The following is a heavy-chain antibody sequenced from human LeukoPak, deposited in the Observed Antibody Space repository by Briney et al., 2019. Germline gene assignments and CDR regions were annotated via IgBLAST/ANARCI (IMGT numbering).Heavy chain of an antibody. CDR1: GYDFPASR. J-gene: IGHJ5*01. V-gene: IGHV5-51*01. D-gene: IGHD4-11*01. Sequence: GESPRFSFTCSGYDFPASRIAWVRQVPGKGLEWMGTINPADSRITYSPSFEGLVTISVDKSISTAYLQWSSLKASDSAMYYCARHYSYNWFGYWGQGSLVTVSS. CDR2: INPADSRI. CDR3: ARHYSYNWFGY.